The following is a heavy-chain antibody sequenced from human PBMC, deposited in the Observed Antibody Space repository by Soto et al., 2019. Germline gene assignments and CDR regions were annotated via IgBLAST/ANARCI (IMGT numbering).Heavy chain of an antibody. J-gene: IGHJ3*02. Sequence: ASVKVSCKASGYTFTSYDINWVRQATGQGLEWMGWMNPNSGNTGYAQKFQGRVTMTRNTSISTAYMELSSLRSEDTAVYYCAGVIGSAFDAFDIWGQGTMVTVSS. D-gene: IGHD3-16*02. CDR3: AGVIGSAFDAFDI. CDR2: MNPNSGNT. V-gene: IGHV1-8*01. CDR1: GYTFTSYD.